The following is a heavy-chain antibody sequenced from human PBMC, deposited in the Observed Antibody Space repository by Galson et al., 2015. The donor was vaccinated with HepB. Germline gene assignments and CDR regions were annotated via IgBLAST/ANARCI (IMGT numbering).Heavy chain of an antibody. CDR3: KRGYYSGHFDS. Sequence: SLRLSCAASGFTFSDHYMDWVRQAPGKGLEWVGRSRNKANSYTAEYAASVKGRFTISRDDSKNSLYLQMNSLKTEDTAVYFCKRGYYSGHFDSWGQGTLVTVSS. CDR1: GFTFSDHY. D-gene: IGHD3-22*01. CDR2: SRNKANSYTA. J-gene: IGHJ4*02. V-gene: IGHV3-72*01.